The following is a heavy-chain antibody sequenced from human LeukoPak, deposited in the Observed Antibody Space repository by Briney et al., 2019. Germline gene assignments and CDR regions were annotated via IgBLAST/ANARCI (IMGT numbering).Heavy chain of an antibody. J-gene: IGHJ4*02. V-gene: IGHV3-30*03. CDR3: AIVRWDFDY. D-gene: IGHD4-23*01. Sequence: GGSLRLSCAASGFTFSSYGMHWVRQAPGKGLEWVAVISYDGSNKYYADSAKGRFTISRDNSKNTLYLQMNSLRAEDTAVYYCAIVRWDFDYWGQGTLVTVSS. CDR1: GFTFSSYG. CDR2: ISYDGSNK.